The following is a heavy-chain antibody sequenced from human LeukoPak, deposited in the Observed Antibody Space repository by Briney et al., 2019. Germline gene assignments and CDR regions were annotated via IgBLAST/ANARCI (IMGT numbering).Heavy chain of an antibody. CDR1: GYTLTELS. CDR2: FDPEDGET. D-gene: IGHD5-12*01. Sequence: ASVKVSCKVSGYTLTELSMHWVRQAPGKRLEWMGGFDPEDGETIYAQKFQGRVTMTEDTSTDTAYMELSSLRSEDTAVYYCATPGGGYDWNAFDIWGQGTMVTVSS. J-gene: IGHJ3*02. CDR3: ATPGGGYDWNAFDI. V-gene: IGHV1-24*01.